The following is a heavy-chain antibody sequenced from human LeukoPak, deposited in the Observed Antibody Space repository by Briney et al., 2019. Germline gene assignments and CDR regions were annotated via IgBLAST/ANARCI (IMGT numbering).Heavy chain of an antibody. V-gene: IGHV3-74*01. CDR1: GFTFSSYW. Sequence: GGSLRLSCAASGFTFSSYWMHWVRQAPGKGLVWVSRINSDGSSTSYADSVKGRFTISRDDAKNTLYLQMNSLRAEDTPVYYCARGDYVWGSYRPFDYWGQGTLVTVSS. J-gene: IGHJ4*02. D-gene: IGHD3-16*02. CDR3: ARGDYVWGSYRPFDY. CDR2: INSDGSST.